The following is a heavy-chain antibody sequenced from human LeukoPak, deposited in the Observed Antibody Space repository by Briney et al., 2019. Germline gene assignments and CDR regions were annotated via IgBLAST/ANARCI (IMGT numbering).Heavy chain of an antibody. J-gene: IGHJ6*02. D-gene: IGHD2-2*01. CDR2: INHSGST. CDR3: ARTLYRCSSTSCYAGYCYYGMDV. Sequence: PSETLSLTCAVYGGSFSGYYWSWIRQPPGKGLEWIGEINHSGSTNYNPSLKSRVTISVDTSKNQFSLKLSSVTAADTAVYYCARTLYRCSSTSCYAGYCYYGMDVWGQGTTVTVSS. V-gene: IGHV4-34*01. CDR1: GGSFSGYY.